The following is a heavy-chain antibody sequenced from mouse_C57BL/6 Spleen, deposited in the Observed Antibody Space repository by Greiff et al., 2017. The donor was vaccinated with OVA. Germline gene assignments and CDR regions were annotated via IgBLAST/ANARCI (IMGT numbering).Heavy chain of an antibody. CDR1: GYTFTSYW. J-gene: IGHJ3*01. D-gene: IGHD3-2*02. Sequence: VQLQQSGAELVKPGASVKMSCKASGYTFTSYWITWVKQRPGQGLEWIGDIYPGSGSTNYNEKFKSKATLTVDTSSSTAYMQLSSLTSEDSAVYYCARMGGQLSHFAYWGQGTLVTVSA. CDR2: IYPGSGST. V-gene: IGHV1-55*01. CDR3: ARMGGQLSHFAY.